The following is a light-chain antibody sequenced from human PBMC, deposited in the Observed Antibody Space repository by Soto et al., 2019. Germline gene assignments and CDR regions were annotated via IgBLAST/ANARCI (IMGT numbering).Light chain of an antibody. V-gene: IGLV2-18*02. Sequence: QSALTRPPSVSGSPGQSVTISCTGTSTDVGNYNRVSWYQQPPGTAPKLMIYEVINRPSGVPDRFSGSKSDNTASLTISGLQAEDEADYYCSSYTSISPHVLFGGGTKLTVL. CDR2: EVI. CDR3: SSYTSISPHVL. J-gene: IGLJ2*01. CDR1: STDVGNYNR.